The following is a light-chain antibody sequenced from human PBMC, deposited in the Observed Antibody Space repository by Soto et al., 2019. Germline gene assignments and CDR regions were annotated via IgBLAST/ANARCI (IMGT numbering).Light chain of an antibody. CDR1: QNINNY. J-gene: IGKJ1*01. CDR2: AAF. V-gene: IGKV1-39*01. Sequence: DIQMTQSPSSVSASVGDRVTITCRASQNINNYLSWYQQKPGKAPKLLIYAAFTLQSGVPSRFSGSGSGTDFTLTISSLQPEDFATYYCHQSYSTPSITFGQGTKVDI. CDR3: HQSYSTPSIT.